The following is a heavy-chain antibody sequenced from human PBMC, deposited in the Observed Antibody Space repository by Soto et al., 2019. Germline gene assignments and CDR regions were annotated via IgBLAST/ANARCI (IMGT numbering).Heavy chain of an antibody. V-gene: IGHV1-2*04. CDR2: INPNSGGT. D-gene: IGHD2-15*01. CDR3: AILGGERGYCSGGSCPFDY. CDR1: GYTFTGYY. J-gene: IGHJ4*02. Sequence: QVQLVRSGAEVKKPGASVKVSCKASGYTFTGYYMHWVRQAPGQGLEWMGWINPNSGGTNYAQKFQGWVTMTRDTSISTAYMELSRLRSDDTAVYYCAILGGERGYCSGGSCPFDYWGQGTLVTVSS.